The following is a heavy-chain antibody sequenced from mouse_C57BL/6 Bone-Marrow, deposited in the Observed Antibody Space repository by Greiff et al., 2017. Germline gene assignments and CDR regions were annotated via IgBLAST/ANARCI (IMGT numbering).Heavy chain of an antibody. J-gene: IGHJ1*03. CDR1: GYTFTSYD. V-gene: IGHV1-85*01. CDR3: ARDYGSSYWYFDV. CDR2: IYPRDGST. D-gene: IGHD1-1*01. Sequence: QVQLQQPGAELVKPGASVKLSRKASGYTFTSYDINWVKQRPGQGLEWIGWIYPRDGSTKYNEKFKGKATLTVDTSSSTAYMELHSLTSEDSAVYFCARDYGSSYWYFDVWGTGTTVTVSS.